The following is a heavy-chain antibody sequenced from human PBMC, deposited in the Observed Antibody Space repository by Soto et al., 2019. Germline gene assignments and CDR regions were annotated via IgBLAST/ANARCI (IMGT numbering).Heavy chain of an antibody. CDR3: ARDVVDIVVVPAAQGYYYYYYMDV. V-gene: IGHV3-33*01. Sequence: GGSLRLSCAASGFTFSSYGMHWVRQAPGKGLEWVAVIWYDGSNKYYADSVKGRFTISRDNSKNTLYLQMNSLRAEDTAVYYCARDVVDIVVVPAAQGYYYYYYMDVWGKGTTVTVSS. D-gene: IGHD2-2*01. CDR1: GFTFSSYG. CDR2: IWYDGSNK. J-gene: IGHJ6*03.